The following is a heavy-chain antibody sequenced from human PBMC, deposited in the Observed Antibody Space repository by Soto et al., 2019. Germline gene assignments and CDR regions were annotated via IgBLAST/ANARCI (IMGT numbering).Heavy chain of an antibody. CDR2: ISGRGVDA. CDR3: AKDQTDVTLFDY. D-gene: IGHD2-21*02. V-gene: IGHV3-23*01. CDR1: GFSFSSLA. J-gene: IGHJ4*02. Sequence: PGGSLRLSCAASGFSFSSLAMSWVRQAPGKGLEWVSSISGRGVDALYADSVKGRFTISRDNSRNTLYLQVSSLRAEDTAVYYCAKDQTDVTLFDYWGQGTLVTVSS.